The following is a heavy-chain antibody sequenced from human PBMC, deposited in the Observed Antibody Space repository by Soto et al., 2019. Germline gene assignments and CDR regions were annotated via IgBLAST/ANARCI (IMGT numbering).Heavy chain of an antibody. CDR3: AVDQSDDGNYYYGMDV. J-gene: IGHJ6*02. V-gene: IGHV1-69*12. CDR1: GGTFSSYA. CDR2: IIPIFGTA. Sequence: QVQLVQSGAEVKKPGSSVKVSCKASGGTFSSYAISWVRQAPGQGLEWMGGIIPIFGTANYAQNFQGRVTITADESTSTAYEELSRRSAEDAAVYYGAVDQSDDGNYYYGMDVWGQGTTVTVSS. D-gene: IGHD4-17*01.